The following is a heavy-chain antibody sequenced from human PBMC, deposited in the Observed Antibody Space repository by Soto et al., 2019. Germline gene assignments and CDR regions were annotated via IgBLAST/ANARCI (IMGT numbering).Heavy chain of an antibody. CDR3: ARDGPDRRTIRGAFDS. CDR2: IYHSGST. V-gene: IGHV4-30-2*01. CDR1: GGSISSGGYS. J-gene: IGHJ5*01. Sequence: SETLSLTCAVSGGSISSGGYSWSWIRQPPGKGLEWIGYIYHSGSTYYNPSLKSRVTISVDRSKNTLYLQMNSLRGEDTAVYYCARDGPDRRTIRGAFDSWGQGTLVTVSS. D-gene: IGHD2-21*01.